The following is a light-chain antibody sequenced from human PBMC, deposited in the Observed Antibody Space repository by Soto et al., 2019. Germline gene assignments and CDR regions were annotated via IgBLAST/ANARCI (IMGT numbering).Light chain of an antibody. CDR1: QGVSSY. Sequence: EIVMAQSPATLSESPGERATVSCRASQGVSSYLAWYQQKPGQAPRLLIYGASTRATSIPARFSGSGSGTEFTLTISILQSEDFAVYYCQQYNNWPLTFGPGTKVDIK. J-gene: IGKJ3*01. V-gene: IGKV3-15*01. CDR3: QQYNNWPLT. CDR2: GAS.